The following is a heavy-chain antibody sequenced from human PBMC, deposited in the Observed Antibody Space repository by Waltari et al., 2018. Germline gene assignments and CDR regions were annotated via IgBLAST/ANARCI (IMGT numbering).Heavy chain of an antibody. Sequence: EVQLVESGGGLVKPGGSLRLSCAASGFTFSSYSMNWVRQAPGKGLEWVSSISTSSSYIYYADSVKGRFTISRDNAKNSLYLQMNSLRAEDTAVYYCARGRFCSDGSCHHYFDYWGQGTLVTVSS. CDR3: ARGRFCSDGSCHHYFDY. CDR1: GFTFSSYS. D-gene: IGHD2-15*01. CDR2: ISTSSSYI. V-gene: IGHV3-21*01. J-gene: IGHJ4*02.